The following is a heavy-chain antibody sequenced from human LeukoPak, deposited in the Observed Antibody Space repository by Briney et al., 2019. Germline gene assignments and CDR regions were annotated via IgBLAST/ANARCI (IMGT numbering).Heavy chain of an antibody. D-gene: IGHD6-19*01. CDR2: ISAYNGNT. J-gene: IGHJ4*02. Sequence: ASVKVSCKASGYTFTSYGISWVRQAPGQGLEWMGWISAYNGNTNYAQKLQGRVTMTTDTSTSTAYMELRSLRSDDTAVYYCASASRSSGWYGDTFDYWGQGTLVTVSS. V-gene: IGHV1-18*01. CDR1: GYTFTSYG. CDR3: ASASRSSGWYGDTFDY.